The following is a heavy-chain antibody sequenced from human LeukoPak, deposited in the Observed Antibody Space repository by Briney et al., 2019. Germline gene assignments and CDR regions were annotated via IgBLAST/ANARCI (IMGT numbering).Heavy chain of an antibody. D-gene: IGHD3-10*02. V-gene: IGHV3-7*01. CDR1: GFTFSSFW. J-gene: IGHJ6*04. CDR2: IKQDGSEK. CDR3: AELGITMIGGV. Sequence: PGGSLRLSCAASGFTFSSFWMSWVRQAPGKGLEWVANIKQDGSEKYYVDSVKGRFTISRDNAKNSLYLQMNSLRAEDTAVYYCAELGITMIGGVWGKGTTVTISS.